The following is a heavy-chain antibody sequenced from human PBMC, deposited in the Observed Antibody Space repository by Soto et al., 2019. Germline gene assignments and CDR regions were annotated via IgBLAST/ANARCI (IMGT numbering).Heavy chain of an antibody. CDR3: ARGRDGSNYYFDY. D-gene: IGHD3-10*01. Sequence: SVKVSCKASGGTFSDSVTTWVRQAPGQGLEWMGGIVPIFGKANLAEKFQDRVTITADESTSTAYMELSSLRSDDSAVYYCARGRDGSNYYFDYWGQGTLVTVSS. J-gene: IGHJ4*02. CDR1: GGTFSDSV. CDR2: IVPIFGKA. V-gene: IGHV1-69*13.